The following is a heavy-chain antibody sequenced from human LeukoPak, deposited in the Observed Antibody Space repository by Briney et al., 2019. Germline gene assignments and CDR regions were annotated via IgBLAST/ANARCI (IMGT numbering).Heavy chain of an antibody. V-gene: IGHV3-30*02. J-gene: IGHJ5*02. CDR2: IRNDGSNK. CDR1: GFTFSTYG. Sequence: GGSLRLSCVASGFTFSTYGMHWVRQAPGKGLEWVAFIRNDGSNKDYADSVKGRFAISRDNSENTLYLQMNSLRPEDTAVYYCAKDGRPYCSSTSCYGGNNWFDPWGQGTLVTVSS. CDR3: AKDGRPYCSSTSCYGGNNWFDP. D-gene: IGHD2-2*01.